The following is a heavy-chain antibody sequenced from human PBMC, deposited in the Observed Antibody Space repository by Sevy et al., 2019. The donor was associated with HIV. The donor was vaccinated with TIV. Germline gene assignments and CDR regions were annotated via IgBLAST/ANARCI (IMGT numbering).Heavy chain of an antibody. CDR1: GFSFSSYS. J-gene: IGHJ4*02. CDR2: ISSSGGTI. D-gene: IGHD7-27*01. Sequence: GGSLRLSCVTSGFSFSSYSMNGVRQAPGKGLEWVSYISSSGGTIRYADSVKGRLTISRDNAKNSLFLQMNSLRAEDTAVYYCARDDHWAFDYWGQGALVTVSS. V-gene: IGHV3-48*01. CDR3: ARDDHWAFDY.